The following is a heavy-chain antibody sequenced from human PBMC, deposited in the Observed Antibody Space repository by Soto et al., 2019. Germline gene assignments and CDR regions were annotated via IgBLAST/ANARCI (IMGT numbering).Heavy chain of an antibody. D-gene: IGHD3-10*01. V-gene: IGHV1-69*08. Sequence: QVQLVQSGAEVKKPGSSVKVSCKASGGTFSSYTISWVRQAPGQGLEWMGRIIPILGIANYAQKFQGRVTITADKSTSTADMELSSLRSEDTAVYYCARDVGINGSGSVTVDYWGQGTLVTVSS. CDR2: IIPILGIA. J-gene: IGHJ4*02. CDR1: GGTFSSYT. CDR3: ARDVGINGSGSVTVDY.